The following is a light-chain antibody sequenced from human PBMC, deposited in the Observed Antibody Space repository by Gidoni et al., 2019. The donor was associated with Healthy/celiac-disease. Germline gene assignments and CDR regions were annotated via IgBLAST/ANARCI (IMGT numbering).Light chain of an antibody. CDR2: QDS. Sequence: SYELTQPPSVSVSPGQTASITCSGDKLGDKYACWYQQKPGQSHVLVIYQDSKRPSGIPERFSGSNSGNTATLTISGTQAMDEADYYCQAWDSSTLGVFGGGTKLTVL. V-gene: IGLV3-1*01. CDR3: QAWDSSTLGV. J-gene: IGLJ2*01. CDR1: KLGDKY.